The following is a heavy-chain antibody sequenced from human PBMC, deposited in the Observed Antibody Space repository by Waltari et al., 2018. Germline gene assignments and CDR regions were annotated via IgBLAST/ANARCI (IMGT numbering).Heavy chain of an antibody. V-gene: IGHV4-38-2*01. J-gene: IGHJ4*02. D-gene: IGHD3-10*01. CDR1: GYSISSGYY. CDR3: ARQEYYYGSGQEYYFDY. Sequence: QVQLQESGPGLVKPSETLSLTCAVSGYSISSGYYWGWIRQPPGKGLEWIGSIYHSGSTYNNPSLKSRVTISVATSKNQFSLKLSSVTAADTAVYYCARQEYYYGSGQEYYFDYWGQGTLVTVSS. CDR2: IYHSGST.